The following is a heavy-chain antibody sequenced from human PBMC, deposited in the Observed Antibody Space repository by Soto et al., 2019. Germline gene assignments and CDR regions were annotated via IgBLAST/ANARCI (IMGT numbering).Heavy chain of an antibody. CDR2: ISGSGGST. CDR3: APKGDVWSGYYDY. CDR1: GFTFSSYA. Sequence: EVQLLESGGGLVQPGGSLRLSCAASGFTFSSYAMSWVRQAPGKGLEWVSAISGSGGSTYYADSVKGRFTISRDNSKNTLYLQMNSLRAEDTAVYYCAPKGDVWSGYYDYWGQGTLVTVSS. J-gene: IGHJ4*02. V-gene: IGHV3-23*01. D-gene: IGHD3-3*01.